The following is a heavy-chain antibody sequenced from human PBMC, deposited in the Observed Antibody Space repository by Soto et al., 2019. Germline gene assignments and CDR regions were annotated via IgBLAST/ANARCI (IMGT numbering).Heavy chain of an antibody. J-gene: IGHJ4*02. D-gene: IGHD2-21*02. Sequence: EVYLEESGGGLAQPGESLRLSCLASGFPFTNYWMHWVRQAPGKGLEWVARIKTDGSKTSYAESVKGRFTISRDNAKNTLHLQMNSLRVEDTAVYYCVRAVTATPDYWGQGTLVTVSS. CDR1: GFPFTNYW. CDR2: IKTDGSKT. CDR3: VRAVTATPDY. V-gene: IGHV3-74*01.